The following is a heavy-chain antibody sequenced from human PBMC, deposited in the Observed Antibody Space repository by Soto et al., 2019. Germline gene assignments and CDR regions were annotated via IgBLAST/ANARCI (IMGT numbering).Heavy chain of an antibody. J-gene: IGHJ3*01. CDR1: AYTFTSYY. Sequence: QVQLVQSGAEVKKPGASVRVSCKASAYTFTSYYVHWVRQAPGQGPEWMGMINPRRGGTDYAQKFQGRVTMTRDTSTTTVYMELSRLRSEDTAIYYCTRSIITTTGTDAFDLWGQGTVVTVSS. CDR2: INPRRGGT. CDR3: TRSIITTTGTDAFDL. V-gene: IGHV1-46*03. D-gene: IGHD1-1*01.